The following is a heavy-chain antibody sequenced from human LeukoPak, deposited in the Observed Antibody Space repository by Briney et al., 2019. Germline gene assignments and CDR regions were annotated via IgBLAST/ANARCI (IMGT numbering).Heavy chain of an antibody. CDR1: GGSISSGGYY. D-gene: IGHD4-11*01. CDR3: ARTADRTVTNV. CDR2: IYHSGST. V-gene: IGHV4-30-2*01. Sequence: KTSETLSLTCTVSGGSISSGGYYWSWIRQPPGKGLEWIGYIYHSGSTYYNPSLKSRVTISVDRSKNQFSLKLSSVTAADTAVYYCARTADRTVTNVWGKGTTVTVSS. J-gene: IGHJ6*04.